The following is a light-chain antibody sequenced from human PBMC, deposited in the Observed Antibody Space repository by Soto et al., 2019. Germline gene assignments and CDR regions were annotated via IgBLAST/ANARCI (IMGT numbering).Light chain of an antibody. V-gene: IGLV6-57*04. CDR3: QSYDSSNQV. CDR1: SGSIASNY. CDR2: EDN. Sequence: NFMLTQPHSVSESPGKTVTISCTRSSGSIASNYVQWYQQRPGSAPTTVIYEDNQRPSGVPDRFSGSIDSSSNSASLTIAGRKTEDEADYYWQSYDSSNQVFGGGTKLTVL. J-gene: IGLJ3*02.